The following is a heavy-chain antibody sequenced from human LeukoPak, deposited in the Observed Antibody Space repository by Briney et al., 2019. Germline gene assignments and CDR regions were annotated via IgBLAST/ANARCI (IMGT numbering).Heavy chain of an antibody. CDR2: INPNSGGT. CDR3: ARDASYYGSGSYYNPDS. D-gene: IGHD3-10*01. Sequence: ASVKVSCKTSGYTFTGYYMHWVRQAPGQGLQWMGWINPNSGGTNYAQKFQGRVTMTRDTSISTAYMELSGLRSDDTAVYYCARDASYYGSGSYYNPDSWGQGALVTVSS. V-gene: IGHV1-2*02. CDR1: GYTFTGYY. J-gene: IGHJ4*02.